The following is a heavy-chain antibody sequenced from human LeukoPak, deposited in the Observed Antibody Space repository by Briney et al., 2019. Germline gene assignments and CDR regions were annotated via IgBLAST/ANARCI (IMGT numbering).Heavy chain of an antibody. CDR3: ARRYCSSTSCTLDY. D-gene: IGHD2-2*01. V-gene: IGHV3-48*03. Sequence: GGSLRLSCAPSGFTYSTYEMNWVRQAPEKGLEWVSHISGSGGAIYYADSVKGRFTISRDNAKNSLYLQMNSQRAEDTAVYYCARRYCSSTSCTLDYWGQGTLVTVSS. CDR1: GFTYSTYE. J-gene: IGHJ4*02. CDR2: ISGSGGAI.